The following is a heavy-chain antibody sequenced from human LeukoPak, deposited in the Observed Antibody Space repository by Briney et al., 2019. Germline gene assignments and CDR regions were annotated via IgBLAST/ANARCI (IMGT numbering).Heavy chain of an antibody. CDR2: LNPNSGNT. CDR3: ARERGSYDFWSGYRYWYFDL. D-gene: IGHD3-3*01. V-gene: IGHV1-8*01. J-gene: IGHJ2*01. CDR1: GYTFTSYD. Sequence: ASVKVSCNASGYTFTSYDINWVRQATGQGLEWMGWLNPNSGNTGYAQKFQGRVTMTRNTSISTAYMELSSLRSEDTAVYYCARERGSYDFWSGYRYWYFDLWGRGTLVTVSS.